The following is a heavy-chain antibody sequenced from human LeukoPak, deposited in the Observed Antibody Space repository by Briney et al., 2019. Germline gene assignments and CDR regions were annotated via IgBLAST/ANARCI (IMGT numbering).Heavy chain of an antibody. D-gene: IGHD4-17*01. J-gene: IGHJ4*02. CDR1: GFTFSSYW. Sequence: GGFLRLSCAASGFTFSSYWMSWVRQAPGKGLEWVANIKQDGSEKYYVDSVKGRFTISRDNAKNSLYLQMNSLRAEDTAVYYCARDDTVTTRVGFIDWGQGTLVTVSS. CDR3: ARDDTVTTRVGFID. V-gene: IGHV3-7*01. CDR2: IKQDGSEK.